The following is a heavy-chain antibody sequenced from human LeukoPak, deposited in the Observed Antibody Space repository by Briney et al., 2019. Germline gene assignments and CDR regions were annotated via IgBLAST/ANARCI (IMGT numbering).Heavy chain of an antibody. V-gene: IGHV1-69*06. CDR3: ARSGTVSPYAFDI. D-gene: IGHD1-14*01. CDR1: GGTFSSYA. J-gene: IGHJ3*02. Sequence: GASVRVSCKASGGTFSSYAISWVRQAPGQGLEWMGGIIPIFGTANYAQKFQGRVTITADKSTSTAYMELSSLRSEDTAVYYCARSGTVSPYAFDIWGQGTMVTVSS. CDR2: IIPIFGTA.